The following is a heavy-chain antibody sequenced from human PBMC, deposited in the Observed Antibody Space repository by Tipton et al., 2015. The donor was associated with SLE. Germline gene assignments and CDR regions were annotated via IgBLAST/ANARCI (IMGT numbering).Heavy chain of an antibody. V-gene: IGHV4-39*01. J-gene: IGHJ5*02. CDR2: VYFSGST. D-gene: IGHD2-2*01. CDR3: ARKASCTRSSCSGFDP. Sequence: TLSLTCIVSGGSIESSDSYWGWVRQSPGKGLEWMGSVYFSGSTFSNPSLESRVTISRDTSKNQFFLKLTPVTAADTAVYYCARKASCTRSSCSGFDPWGQGTLVTVSS. CDR1: GGSIESSDSY.